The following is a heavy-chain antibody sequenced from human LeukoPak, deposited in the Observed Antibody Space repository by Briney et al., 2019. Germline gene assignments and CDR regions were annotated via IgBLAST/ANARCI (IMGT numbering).Heavy chain of an antibody. D-gene: IGHD5-18*01. CDR1: GFTFSSYS. J-gene: IGHJ4*02. CDR2: ISSSSSTI. V-gene: IGHV3-48*02. CDR3: ANWHTAMASLFDY. Sequence: GGSLRLSCAASGFTFSSYSMNWVRQAPGKGLEWVSYISSSSSTIYYADSVKGRFTISRDNAKNSLYLQMNSLRDEDTAVYYCANWHTAMASLFDYWGQGTLVTVSS.